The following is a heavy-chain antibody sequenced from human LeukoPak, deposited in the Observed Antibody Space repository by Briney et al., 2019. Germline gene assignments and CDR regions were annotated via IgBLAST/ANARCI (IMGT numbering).Heavy chain of an antibody. CDR1: GYTLTELS. CDR3: ATAVRGYYYYMDV. J-gene: IGHJ6*03. Sequence: ASVKVSCKVSGYTLTELSMHWVRQAPGKGLEWMGGFDPEDGETIYAQKFQGRVTMTEDTSTGTAYMELSSLRSEDTAVYYCATAVRGYYYYMDVWGKGTTVTVSS. D-gene: IGHD4-23*01. CDR2: FDPEDGET. V-gene: IGHV1-24*01.